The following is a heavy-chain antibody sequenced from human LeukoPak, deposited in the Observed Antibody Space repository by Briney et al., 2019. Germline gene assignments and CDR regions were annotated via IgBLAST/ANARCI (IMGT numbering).Heavy chain of an antibody. Sequence: GRSLRLSCAASGFTFSSYAMHWVRRAPGKGLEWVAVISYDGGNTYYADSVKGRFTISRDNSKNTLYLQLNSLRAEDTAVYYCARDSTYYYGSGSSGPHYFDYWGQGTLVTVSS. J-gene: IGHJ4*02. V-gene: IGHV3-30*01. CDR3: ARDSTYYYGSGSSGPHYFDY. CDR1: GFTFSSYA. D-gene: IGHD3-10*01. CDR2: ISYDGGNT.